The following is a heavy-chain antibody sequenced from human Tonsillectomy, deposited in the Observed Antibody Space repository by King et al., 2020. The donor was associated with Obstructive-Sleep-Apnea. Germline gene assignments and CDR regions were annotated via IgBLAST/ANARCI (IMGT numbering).Heavy chain of an antibody. Sequence: VQLVESGGGLVKPGGSLRLSCAASGFTFSDYYMSWIRQAPGKGLEWVSYISSSSSYTNYADSVKGRFTISRDNAKNSLYLQMNSLRAEDTAVYYCARGREYCTNGVCYGGFDYWGQGTPVTVSS. J-gene: IGHJ4*02. V-gene: IGHV3-11*06. CDR2: ISSSSSYT. CDR3: ARGREYCTNGVCYGGFDY. CDR1: GFTFSDYY. D-gene: IGHD2-8*01.